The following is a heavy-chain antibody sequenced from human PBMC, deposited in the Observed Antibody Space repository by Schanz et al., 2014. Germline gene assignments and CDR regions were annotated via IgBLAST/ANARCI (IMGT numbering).Heavy chain of an antibody. CDR3: ARELPGVVAFDP. J-gene: IGHJ3*01. D-gene: IGHD7-27*01. CDR1: GFNFGSHG. V-gene: IGHV3-33*01. CDR2: ISYDGSFK. Sequence: QVQLVESGGGVVQPGRSLRLSCAASGFNFGSHGMHWVRQAPGKGLEWVAVISYDGSFKNYADSVRGRITMSRDNSKNTMYLQINSLGADDTDVYYGARELPGVVAFDPWGQGTMVTVSS.